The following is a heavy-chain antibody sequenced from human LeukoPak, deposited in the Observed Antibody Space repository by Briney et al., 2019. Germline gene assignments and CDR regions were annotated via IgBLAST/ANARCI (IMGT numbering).Heavy chain of an antibody. CDR1: GFTFSSYG. Sequence: PGRSLRLSCAASGFTFSSYGMHWVRQAPGKGLEWVAVISYDGSNKYYADSVKGRFTISRDNSKNTLYLQMNSLRAEDTAVYYCAKDQLTGYSITYATLDYWGQGTLSTVSS. V-gene: IGHV3-30*18. CDR2: ISYDGSNK. J-gene: IGHJ4*02. D-gene: IGHD6-13*01. CDR3: AKDQLTGYSITYATLDY.